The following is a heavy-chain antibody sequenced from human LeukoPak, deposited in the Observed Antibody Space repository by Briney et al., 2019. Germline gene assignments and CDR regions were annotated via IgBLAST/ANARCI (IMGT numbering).Heavy chain of an antibody. D-gene: IGHD1-26*01. J-gene: IGHJ4*02. V-gene: IGHV1-2*02. CDR3: ARGSGSFTSESPKDY. CDR2: INPNSGGT. CDR1: GYTFTCYY. Sequence: ASVKVSCKASGYTFTCYYMHWVRQAPGQGLEWMGWINPNSGGTNYAQKFQGRVTMTRDTSISTAYMELSRLRSDDTAVYYCARGSGSFTSESPKDYWGQGTLVTVSP.